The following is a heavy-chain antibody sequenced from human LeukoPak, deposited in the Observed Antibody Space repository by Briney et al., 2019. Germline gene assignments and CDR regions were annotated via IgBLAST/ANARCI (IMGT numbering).Heavy chain of an antibody. V-gene: IGHV3-21*01. Sequence: GGPVRLPCAPSGFPFISYSMKWVRQARGKGGEWFSSISRSSSHIYYTHPGKGRYTISRDNEKNSLYLKIDSRSTEATAVDYWARDGTPIHSSSWVYMDIWGKGTTISISS. J-gene: IGHJ6*03. CDR2: ISRSSSHI. D-gene: IGHD6-13*01. CDR3: ARDGTPIHSSSWVYMDI. CDR1: GFPFISYS.